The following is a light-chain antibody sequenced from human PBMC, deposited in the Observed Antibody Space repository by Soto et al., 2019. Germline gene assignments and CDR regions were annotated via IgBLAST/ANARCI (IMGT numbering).Light chain of an antibody. CDR2: GGS. CDR3: QQRSNWPPVT. J-gene: IGKJ4*01. Sequence: EVVLTHSPGTLSLSPGESATLSCRASQTVSITYLTCYQQKPGQAPRLLIFGGSHRATGIPARFSGSGSGTAVSLIISSIGPEDFGVYYCQQRSNWPPVTFGGGTKVDI. CDR1: QTVSITY. V-gene: IGKV3-11*01.